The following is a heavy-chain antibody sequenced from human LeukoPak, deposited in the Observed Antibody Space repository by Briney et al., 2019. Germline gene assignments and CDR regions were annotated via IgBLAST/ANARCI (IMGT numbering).Heavy chain of an antibody. CDR3: ARGRGPY. CDR2: INHSGST. CDR1: GGSFSGYY. V-gene: IGHV4-34*01. J-gene: IGHJ4*02. Sequence: SETLSLTCAVYGGSFSGYYWTWIRPPPGRGLEWIGEINHSGSTNYNPSLKSRVTISVDTSKSQFSPKLNSVTAADTAMYYCARGRGPYWGQGTLVTVSS.